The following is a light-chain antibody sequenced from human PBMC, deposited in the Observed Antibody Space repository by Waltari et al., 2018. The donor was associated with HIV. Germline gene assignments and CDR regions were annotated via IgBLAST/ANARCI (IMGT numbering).Light chain of an antibody. V-gene: IGKV1-8*01. Sequence: ATRMTQSPSSLSASTGDKVTITCRASQDIGNYLAWYQQKPGKAPKLLIYGASTLQSGVPPRFSGSGSGTDFTLTINCLQSEDFATYFCQQCYNNPRTFGQGTKVEIK. CDR1: QDIGNY. J-gene: IGKJ1*01. CDR2: GAS. CDR3: QQCYNNPRT.